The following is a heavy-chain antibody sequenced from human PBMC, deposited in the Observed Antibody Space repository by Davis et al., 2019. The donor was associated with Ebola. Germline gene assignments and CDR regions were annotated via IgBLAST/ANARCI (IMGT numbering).Heavy chain of an antibody. V-gene: IGHV3-30-3*01. CDR1: GFTFSSYA. D-gene: IGHD2/OR15-2a*01. CDR2: ISYDGSNK. CDR3: ARGLLNSDAFDI. J-gene: IGHJ3*02. Sequence: PGGSLRLSCAASGFTFSSYAMHWVRQAPGKGLEWVAVISYDGSNKYYADSVKGRFTISRDNSKNTLYLQMNSLRAEDTAVYYCARGLLNSDAFDIWGQGTMVTVSS.